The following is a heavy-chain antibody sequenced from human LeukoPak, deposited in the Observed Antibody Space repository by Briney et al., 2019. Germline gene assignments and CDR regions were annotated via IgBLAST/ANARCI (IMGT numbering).Heavy chain of an antibody. J-gene: IGHJ3*01. Sequence: SETLSLTCTVSGGSISSYYWSWIRQPPGKGLEWIGYIYYSGNTYYNPSLKSRVTISVDTSKNQFSLKVNSVTAADTAVYYCTRTKPLDPFDFWGQGTLVTVSS. CDR3: TRTKPLDPFDF. CDR2: IYYSGNT. V-gene: IGHV4-59*01. CDR1: GGSISSYY.